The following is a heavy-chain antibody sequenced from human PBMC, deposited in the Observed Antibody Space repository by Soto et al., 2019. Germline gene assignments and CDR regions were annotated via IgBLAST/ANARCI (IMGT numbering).Heavy chain of an antibody. D-gene: IGHD6-13*01. Sequence: QVQLVQSGAEVKKPGSSVKVSCKASGGTFSSYTISWGRQAPGQGLEWMGRIIPILGIANYAQKFQGRVTITADKSTSTAYRGLSSLRSEDTAVYYCATMGYSSSWYVDYWGQGTLVTVSS. CDR3: ATMGYSSSWYVDY. CDR2: IIPILGIA. V-gene: IGHV1-69*02. CDR1: GGTFSSYT. J-gene: IGHJ4*02.